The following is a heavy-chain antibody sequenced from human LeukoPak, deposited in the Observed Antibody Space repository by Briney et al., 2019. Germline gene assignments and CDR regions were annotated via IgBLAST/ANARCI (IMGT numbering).Heavy chain of an antibody. Sequence: GSLRLSCAASGFSFRTHSMNWVRQAPGKGLGWISYISGSTFIIYYADSVKGRFTISRDNAKNSLYLQMDSLRDDDTAVYSCARGGLGSWTFDSWGQGTLVTVSS. J-gene: IGHJ4*02. V-gene: IGHV3-48*02. CDR1: GFSFRTHS. CDR2: ISGSTFII. CDR3: ARGGLGSWTFDS. D-gene: IGHD3-10*01.